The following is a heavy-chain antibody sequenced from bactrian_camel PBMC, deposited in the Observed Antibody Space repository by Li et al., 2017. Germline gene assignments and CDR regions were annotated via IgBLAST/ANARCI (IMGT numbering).Heavy chain of an antibody. J-gene: IGHJ4*01. CDR3: AADSPHRTRAVHTKAAEFPY. Sequence: QLVESGGGLVQPGGSLTLSCAASGAIANHNYFGWFRQAPGKGREGLAAIYAGDGDTWYADSVKGRFTISLDRAKKTLYLQMNSLKLDDTAMYYCAADSPHRTRAVHTKAAEFPYWGQGTQVTVS. CDR2: IYAGDGDT. D-gene: IGHD2*01. CDR1: GAIANHNY. V-gene: IGHV3S54*01.